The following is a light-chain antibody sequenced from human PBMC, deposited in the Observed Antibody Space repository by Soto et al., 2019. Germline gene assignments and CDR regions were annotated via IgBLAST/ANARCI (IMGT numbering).Light chain of an antibody. V-gene: IGLV2-14*01. CDR2: DVS. CDR3: SSFTSSSTRV. Sequence: QSSLPQSAFLSGSPGHSITISCSGPSSDFGAYNYVSWYQQHPGKAPKLIIYDVSNRPSGVSNRFSGSKSGNTASLTISALQAEDEADYYCSSFTSSSTRVFGTGTKVTVL. CDR1: SSDFGAYNY. J-gene: IGLJ1*01.